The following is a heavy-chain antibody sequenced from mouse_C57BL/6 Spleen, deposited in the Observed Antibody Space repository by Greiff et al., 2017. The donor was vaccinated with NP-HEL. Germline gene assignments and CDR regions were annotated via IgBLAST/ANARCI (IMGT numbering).Heavy chain of an antibody. CDR3: ARKGDSPLFCAY. V-gene: IGHV1-42*01. CDR2: INPSTGGT. CDR1: GYSFTGYY. J-gene: IGHJ3*01. D-gene: IGHD3-2*01. Sequence: EVQLQQSGPELVKPGASVKISCKASGYSFTGYYMNWVKQSPEKSLEWIGEINPSTGGTTYNQKFKAKATLTVDKSSSTAYMQLKSLTSEDSAVYYCARKGDSPLFCAYWGQGTLVTVSA.